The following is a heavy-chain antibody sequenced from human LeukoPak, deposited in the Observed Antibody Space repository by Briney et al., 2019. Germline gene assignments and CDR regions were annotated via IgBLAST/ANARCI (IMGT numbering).Heavy chain of an antibody. CDR3: ARDLWLDY. CDR1: GFTFSSYW. D-gene: IGHD6-19*01. J-gene: IGHJ4*02. Sequence: PGGSLRLSCAASGFTFSSYWMTWVRQAPGKGLEWMANIKEDGSEKYYVDSVKGRFTISRDNAKNSLYLLMNSLRAEDTAAYYCARDLWLDYWGQGTLVTVSS. V-gene: IGHV3-7*04. CDR2: IKEDGSEK.